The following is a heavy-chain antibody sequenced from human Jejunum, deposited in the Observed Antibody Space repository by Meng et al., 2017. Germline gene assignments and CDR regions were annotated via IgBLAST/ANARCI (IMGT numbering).Heavy chain of an antibody. V-gene: IGHV3-23*01. CDR2: ISVSTSST. CDR1: GFTFSSHT. D-gene: IGHD1-14*01. CDR3: AKLTTN. Sequence: GGSLRLSCAASGFTFSSHTLSWVRRAPGKGLEWVSSISVSTSSTYYTDSVKGRFTISRDNSKNTLYLQMDSLRAEDTAVYYCAKLTTNWGQGTLVTVSS. J-gene: IGHJ4*02.